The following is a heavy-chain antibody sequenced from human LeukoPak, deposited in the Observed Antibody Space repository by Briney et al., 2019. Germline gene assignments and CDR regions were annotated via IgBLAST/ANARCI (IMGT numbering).Heavy chain of an antibody. CDR2: ISSSSSTI. D-gene: IGHD1-26*01. V-gene: IGHV3-48*01. CDR3: AREGSIVGATTLDY. Sequence: GSLRLSCAAFGFTFSSYSMNWVRQAPGKGLEWVSYISSSSSTIYYADSVKGRFTISRDNAKNSLYLQMNSLRAEDTAVYYCAREGSIVGATTLDYWGQGTLVTVSS. J-gene: IGHJ4*02. CDR1: GFTFSSYS.